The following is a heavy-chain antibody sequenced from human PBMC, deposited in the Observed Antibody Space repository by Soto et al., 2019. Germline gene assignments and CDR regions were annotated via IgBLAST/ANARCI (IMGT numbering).Heavy chain of an antibody. CDR2: IIPIFGTA. D-gene: IGHD6-6*01. V-gene: IGHV1-69*13. CDR1: GGTFSSYA. Sequence: SVKVSCKASGGTFSSYAISGVLQAPGQELEGMGVIIPIFGTANYAQKFQGRVTITADESTSTAYMELSSLRSEDTAVYYCAREGKSSSPPFDYWGQGTLVTVSS. CDR3: AREGKSSSPPFDY. J-gene: IGHJ4*02.